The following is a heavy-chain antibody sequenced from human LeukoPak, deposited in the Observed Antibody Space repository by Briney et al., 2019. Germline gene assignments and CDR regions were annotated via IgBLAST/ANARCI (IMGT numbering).Heavy chain of an antibody. V-gene: IGHV3-53*01. J-gene: IGHJ4*02. D-gene: IGHD3-16*01. CDR3: ARDRLQYFDY. Sequence: GGSLRLSCAASGFTFSSYAMSWVRQAPGKGLEWVSLIYVSGDTYYTDSVKGRFTISRDTSENTLYLQMNSLRVEDTAVYYCARDRLQYFDYWGQGTLVTVPS. CDR1: GFTFSSYA. CDR2: IYVSGDT.